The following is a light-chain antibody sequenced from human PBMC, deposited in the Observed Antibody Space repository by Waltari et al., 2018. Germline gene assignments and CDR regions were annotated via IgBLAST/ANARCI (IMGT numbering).Light chain of an antibody. Sequence: EALLTQSPLSLPVTPGQPASISCRASQSLVFSDGNTYLNWFHQRPGQPPRRLIYKVSNRDSGVPDRFRGSGSGTHFTLNSSRVESEDSGVYYCMQGTQWPWTFGQGTKVEIK. CDR3: MQGTQWPWT. V-gene: IGKV2-30*01. CDR2: KVS. CDR1: QSLVFSDGNTY. J-gene: IGKJ1*01.